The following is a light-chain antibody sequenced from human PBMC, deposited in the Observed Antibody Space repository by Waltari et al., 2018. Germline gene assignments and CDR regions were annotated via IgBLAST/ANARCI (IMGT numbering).Light chain of an antibody. CDR1: SSDVGSYNL. V-gene: IGLV2-23*01. J-gene: IGLJ3*02. CDR2: EGS. Sequence: QSALTQPASVSGSPGQSITISCPGISSDVGSYNLVSWYQQHPGKAPNLMIYEGSERPSGVSNRFSGSKSGNTASLTISGLQAEDEADYYCCSYAGSSTPNWVFGGGTKLTVL. CDR3: CSYAGSSTPNWV.